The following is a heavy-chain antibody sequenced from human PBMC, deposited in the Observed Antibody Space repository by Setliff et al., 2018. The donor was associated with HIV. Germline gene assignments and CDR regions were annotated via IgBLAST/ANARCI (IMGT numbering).Heavy chain of an antibody. Sequence: SGPTLVNPPQTLTLTCTFSGFSLSTSGVGVGWIRQPPGKALEWLAVIYWNDDRRYSPSLQNRLTITKDTSKNQVVLTMTNMAPADTATYYCARVPSTLYDWDYWGQGTLVTVSS. CDR3: ARVPSTLYDWDY. CDR2: IYWNDDR. J-gene: IGHJ4*02. D-gene: IGHD3-3*01. V-gene: IGHV2-5*01. CDR1: GFSLSTSGVG.